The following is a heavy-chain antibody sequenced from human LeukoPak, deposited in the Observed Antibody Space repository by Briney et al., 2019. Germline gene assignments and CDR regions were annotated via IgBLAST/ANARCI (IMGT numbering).Heavy chain of an antibody. D-gene: IGHD3-22*01. CDR3: AKDGGGYYLQLPDY. V-gene: IGHV3-9*01. CDR1: GFTFDDYA. J-gene: IGHJ4*02. CDR2: ISWNSGSI. Sequence: PGGSLRLSCAASGFTFDDYAMHWVRQAPGKGLEWVSGISWNSGSIGYADSVKGRFTISRDNAKNSLYLQMNSLRAEDTALYYCAKDGGGYYLQLPDYWGQGTLVTVSS.